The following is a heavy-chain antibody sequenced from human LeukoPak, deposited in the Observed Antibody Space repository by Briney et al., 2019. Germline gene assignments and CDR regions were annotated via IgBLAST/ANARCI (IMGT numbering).Heavy chain of an antibody. V-gene: IGHV3-21*01. Sequence: GGSLRLSCAASGSTFSSYAMSWVRQAPGKGLEWVSSISSSSSYIYYADSVKGRFTISRDNAKNSLYLQMNSLRAEDTAVYYCARGGDYDFWSGYFDYWGQGTLVTVSS. D-gene: IGHD3-3*01. CDR2: ISSSSSYI. J-gene: IGHJ4*02. CDR3: ARGGDYDFWSGYFDY. CDR1: GSTFSSYA.